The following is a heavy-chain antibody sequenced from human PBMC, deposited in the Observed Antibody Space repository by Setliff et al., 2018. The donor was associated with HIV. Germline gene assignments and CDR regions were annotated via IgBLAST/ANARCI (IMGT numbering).Heavy chain of an antibody. Sequence: SETLSLTCTVSGGSISSGSYYWNWIRQPAGKGLEWIGRIYASGRTNYNPSLESRVTISLDTSKNQFSLKLNSVTAADTAVYYCAREDYYDSSGYAFEIWGQGTMVTVS. D-gene: IGHD3-22*01. CDR2: IYASGRT. CDR3: AREDYYDSSGYAFEI. J-gene: IGHJ3*02. CDR1: GGSISSGSYY. V-gene: IGHV4-61*02.